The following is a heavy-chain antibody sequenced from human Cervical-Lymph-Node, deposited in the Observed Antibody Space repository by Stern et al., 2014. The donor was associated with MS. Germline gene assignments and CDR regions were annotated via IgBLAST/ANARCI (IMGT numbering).Heavy chain of an antibody. D-gene: IGHD3-22*01. CDR1: GGSISSGSYY. CDR2: IYTSGST. J-gene: IGHJ3*02. CDR3: ARVGSGYYDSSGHPYDAFDI. V-gene: IGHV4-61*02. Sequence: QVQLVESGPGLVKPSQTLSLTCTVSGGSISSGSYYWSWIRQPAGKGLEWIGRIYTSGSTNYNPSLKSRVPISVDTSTNHYSPKLSFVTAADTAVYYCARVGSGYYDSSGHPYDAFDIWGQGTMVTVSS.